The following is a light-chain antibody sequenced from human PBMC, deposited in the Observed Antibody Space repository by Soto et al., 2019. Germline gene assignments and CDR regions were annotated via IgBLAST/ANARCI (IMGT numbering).Light chain of an antibody. CDR3: QQTYSTPFT. CDR2: AAS. Sequence: IQMTQSPSSLYASVGDRVTITCRASQRISNYLNWYQQKPGKAPKLLIYAASNLQSGVPSRFSGSGSGTDFTLTISNLQPEDFATYYCQQTYSTPFTFGPGTKVDIK. V-gene: IGKV1-39*01. J-gene: IGKJ3*01. CDR1: QRISNY.